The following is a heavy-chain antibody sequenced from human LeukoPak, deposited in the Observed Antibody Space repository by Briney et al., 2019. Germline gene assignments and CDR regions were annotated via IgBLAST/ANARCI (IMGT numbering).Heavy chain of an antibody. Sequence: SETLSLTCTVSGGSITSYYWSWIRQPPGKGLEWIGYIYYSGSTNYNPSLKSRVTISVDTSKNQFSLKLSSVTAADTAVYYCASYSYYYGMDVWGQGTTVTVSS. V-gene: IGHV4-59*08. CDR1: GGSITSYY. CDR2: IYYSGST. CDR3: ASYSYYYGMDV. J-gene: IGHJ6*02.